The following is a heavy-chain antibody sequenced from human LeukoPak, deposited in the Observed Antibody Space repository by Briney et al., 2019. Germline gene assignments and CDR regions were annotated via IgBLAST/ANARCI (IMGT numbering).Heavy chain of an antibody. CDR3: ARKLRLGGNWFDP. CDR2: ITPISGTT. V-gene: IGHV1-69*13. D-gene: IGHD1-26*01. CDR1: GGTFTSYA. J-gene: IGHJ5*02. Sequence: SVKVSCKTSGGTFTSYAITWVRQAPGQGLEWMGKITPISGTTNYAQKFQGRVTFTADESTSTAYMELSSLRSEDTALYYCARKLRLGGNWFDPWGQGTLVTVSS.